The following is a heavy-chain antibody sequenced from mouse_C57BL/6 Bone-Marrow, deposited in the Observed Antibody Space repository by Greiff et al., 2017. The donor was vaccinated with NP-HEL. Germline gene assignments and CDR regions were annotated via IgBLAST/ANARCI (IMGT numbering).Heavy chain of an antibody. J-gene: IGHJ4*01. V-gene: IGHV7-3*01. CDR3: ASSIYYDYADDPFYAMNY. D-gene: IGHD2-4*01. Sequence: EVQLVESGGGLVQPGGSLSLSCAASGFTFTDYYMSWVRQPPGKALEWLGFIRNKANGYTTEYSASVKGRFTISRDNSQSILYLQMNALRAEDSATCYWASSIYYDYADDPFYAMNYWGQGTSVTVSS. CDR2: IRNKANGYTT. CDR1: GFTFTDYY.